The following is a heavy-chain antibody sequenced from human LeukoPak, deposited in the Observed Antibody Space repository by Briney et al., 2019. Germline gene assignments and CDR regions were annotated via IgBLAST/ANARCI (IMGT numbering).Heavy chain of an antibody. D-gene: IGHD6-19*01. CDR2: IYSGGST. J-gene: IGHJ4*02. V-gene: IGHV3-66*01. CDR1: GFTVSSNY. Sequence: GGSLRLSCAASGFTVSSNYMSWVRQAPGKGLEWVSVIYSGGSTYYADSVKGRFTISRDYSKNTLYLQMNSLRAEDTAVYYCARVVPKYSSGWYFDYWGQGTLVTVSS. CDR3: ARVVPKYSSGWYFDY.